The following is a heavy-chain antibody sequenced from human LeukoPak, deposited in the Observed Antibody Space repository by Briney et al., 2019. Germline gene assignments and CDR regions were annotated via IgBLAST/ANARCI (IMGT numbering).Heavy chain of an antibody. CDR2: IKQDGSER. D-gene: IGHD2-21*02. Sequence: QPGGSLRLSCAPSGFTFCTSWMSWVRQAPGKGLEWVANIKQDGSERYYVGSVKGRFTISRDNAKNSLYLQMNSLRAEDTAVYYCARHDFASPFDYWGQGILVTVSS. CDR1: GFTFCTSW. CDR3: ARHDFASPFDY. V-gene: IGHV3-7*01. J-gene: IGHJ4*02.